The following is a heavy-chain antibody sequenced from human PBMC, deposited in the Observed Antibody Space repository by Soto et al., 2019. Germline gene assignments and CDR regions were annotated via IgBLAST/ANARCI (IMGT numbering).Heavy chain of an antibody. D-gene: IGHD2-15*01. CDR2: ISASTRNT. V-gene: IGHV1-18*01. CDR3: VRCYCSVGGSYACWHFDI. CDR1: GYTFSDYA. J-gene: IGHJ2*01. Sequence: QVQLVQSGGEVKKPGASVKVSCQASGYTFSDYAISWVRQAPGQGLEWMGWISASTRNTDQAQKFQGRVIMSLDASTNTDYMELRSLRCDDTAVYYCVRCYCSVGGSYACWHFDIWGRGTLVTVSS.